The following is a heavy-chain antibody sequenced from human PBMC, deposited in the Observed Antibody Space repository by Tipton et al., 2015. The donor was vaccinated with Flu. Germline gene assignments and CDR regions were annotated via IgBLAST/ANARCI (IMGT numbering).Heavy chain of an antibody. J-gene: IGHJ4*02. CDR2: IGGSGDNT. D-gene: IGHD7-27*01. Sequence: SLRLSCAASGFTFSGSAMNWVRQAPGKGLEWVSDIGGSGDNTHYADSVKGRFTISRDNSKNTLYLQMNSLRDEDTAIYYCAKDFNWGSTWGQGTLVTVSS. CDR1: GFTFSGSA. V-gene: IGHV3-23*01. CDR3: AKDFNWGST.